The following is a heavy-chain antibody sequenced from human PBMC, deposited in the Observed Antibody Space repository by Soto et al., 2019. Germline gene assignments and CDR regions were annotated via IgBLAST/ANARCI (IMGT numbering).Heavy chain of an antibody. CDR2: ISYDGSNK. Sequence: GGSLRLSCAASGFTFSSYCMHWVRQAPGKGLEWVAVISYDGSNKYYADSVKGRFTISRDNSKNTLYLQMNSLRAEDTAVYYCAKTPGAHVLLWFGELPDDYWGQGTLVTVSS. CDR3: AKTPGAHVLLWFGELPDDY. J-gene: IGHJ4*02. V-gene: IGHV3-30*18. CDR1: GFTFSSYC. D-gene: IGHD3-10*01.